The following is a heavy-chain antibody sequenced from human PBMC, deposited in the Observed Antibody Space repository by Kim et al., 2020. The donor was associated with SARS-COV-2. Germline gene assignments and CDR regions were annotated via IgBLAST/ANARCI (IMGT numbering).Heavy chain of an antibody. CDR3: ARHWVGYSGYDFLPNWFDP. V-gene: IGHV5-10-1*01. CDR2: IDPSDSYT. D-gene: IGHD5-12*01. Sequence: GESLKISCKGSGYSFTSYWISWVRQMPGKGLEWMGRIDPSDSYTNYSPSFQGHVTISADKSISTAYLQWSSLKASDTAMYYCARHWVGYSGYDFLPNWFDPWGQGTLVTVSS. J-gene: IGHJ5*02. CDR1: GYSFTSYW.